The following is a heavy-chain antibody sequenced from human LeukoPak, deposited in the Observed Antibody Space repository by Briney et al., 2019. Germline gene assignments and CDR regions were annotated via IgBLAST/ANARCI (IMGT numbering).Heavy chain of an antibody. CDR3: ATGRSVVPAAIDFDY. Sequence: ASVKVSCKASGYTFTSYDINWVRQATGQGLEWMGWMNPNSGNTGYAQKFQGRVTKTGDTSTDTAYMELSSLRSEDTAVYYCATGRSVVPAAIDFDYWGQGTLVTVSS. CDR1: GYTFTSYD. D-gene: IGHD2-2*01. CDR2: MNPNSGNT. V-gene: IGHV1-8*02. J-gene: IGHJ4*02.